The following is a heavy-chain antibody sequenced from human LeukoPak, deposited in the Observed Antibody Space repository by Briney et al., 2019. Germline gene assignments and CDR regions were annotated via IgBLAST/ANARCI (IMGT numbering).Heavy chain of an antibody. CDR3: VTDPFSSSWFGPGDY. CDR1: GYTLTELS. D-gene: IGHD6-13*01. CDR2: FDPEDGET. J-gene: IGHJ4*02. V-gene: IGHV1-24*01. Sequence: GASVKVSCKVSGYTLTELSMHWVRQAPGKGLEWMGGFDPEDGETIYAQKFQGRVTMTEDTSTDTAYMELSSLRSEDTAVYYCVTDPFSSSWFGPGDYWGQGALVTVSS.